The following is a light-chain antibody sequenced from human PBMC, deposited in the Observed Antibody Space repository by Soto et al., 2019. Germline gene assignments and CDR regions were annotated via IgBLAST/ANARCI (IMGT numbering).Light chain of an antibody. CDR1: LRVSSSY. CDR3: QQYGTSALT. CDR2: GTS. Sequence: IVLTQSPGTLSLSPGERATLYCRASLRVSSSYLVWYQQRPGQPPRLLIYGTSTRAAGISDRFSGSGSGTDFTLTIYRLEPGDSAVYYYQQYGTSALTFGGGTKV. J-gene: IGKJ4*01. V-gene: IGKV3-20*01.